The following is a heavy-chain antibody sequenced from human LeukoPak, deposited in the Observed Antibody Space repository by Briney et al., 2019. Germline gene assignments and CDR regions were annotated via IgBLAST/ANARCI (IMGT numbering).Heavy chain of an antibody. J-gene: IGHJ4*02. Sequence: SETLSLTCAVYGGSFSGYYWSWIRQPPGKGLEWIGEINHSGSTNYNPSLKSRVTISVDTSKNQFSLKLSSVTAADTAVYYCAKAQSPFQQVERPRGSNFDSWGQGTLVTVSS. D-gene: IGHD3-10*01. V-gene: IGHV4-34*01. CDR3: AKAQSPFQQVERPRGSNFDS. CDR2: INHSGST. CDR1: GGSFSGYY.